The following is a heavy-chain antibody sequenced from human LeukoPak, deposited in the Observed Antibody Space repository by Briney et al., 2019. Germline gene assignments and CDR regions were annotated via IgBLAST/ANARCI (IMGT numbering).Heavy chain of an antibody. Sequence: SETLSLTCTVSGGSISSYYWSWIRQPPGKGLEWIGYIYHSGSTYYNPSLKSRVTISVDRSKNQFPLKLSSVTAADTAVYYCARGGATVTTPLNWFDPWGQGTLVTVSS. CDR1: GGSISSYY. CDR3: ARGGATVTTPLNWFDP. CDR2: IYHSGST. D-gene: IGHD4-17*01. J-gene: IGHJ5*02. V-gene: IGHV4-59*12.